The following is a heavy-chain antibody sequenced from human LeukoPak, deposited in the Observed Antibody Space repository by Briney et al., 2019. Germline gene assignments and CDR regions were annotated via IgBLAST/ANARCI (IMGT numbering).Heavy chain of an antibody. CDR2: ISNSGHII. V-gene: IGHV3-11*01. CDR1: GFTFSDYY. D-gene: IGHD5-18*01. CDR3: AREAAMAFDY. J-gene: IGHJ4*02. Sequence: GRSLRLSCAASGFTFSDYYMSWIRQAPGKGLEWLSYISNSGHIIHYADSVKGRFTISRGNAKKSLYLQMNSLRAEDTAVYYCAREAAMAFDYWGQGTLVTVSS.